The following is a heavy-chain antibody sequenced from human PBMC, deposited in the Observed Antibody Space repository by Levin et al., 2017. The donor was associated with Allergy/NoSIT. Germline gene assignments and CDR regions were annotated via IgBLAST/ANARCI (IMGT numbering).Heavy chain of an antibody. CDR3: ATEGPEGSREGDY. CDR2: IIPILGIA. J-gene: IGHJ4*02. D-gene: IGHD1-26*01. V-gene: IGHV1-69*04. CDR1: GGTFSSYA. Sequence: KISCKASGGTFSSYAISWVRQAPGQGLEWMGRIIPILGIANYAQKFQGRVTITADKSTSTAYMELSSLRSEDTAVYYCATEGPEGSREGDYWGQGTLVTVSS.